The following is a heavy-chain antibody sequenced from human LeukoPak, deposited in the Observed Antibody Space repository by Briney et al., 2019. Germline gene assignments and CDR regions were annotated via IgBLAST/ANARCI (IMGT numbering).Heavy chain of an antibody. CDR3: ARVGIDYLASYHFDH. V-gene: IGHV3-7*01. Sequence: GGSLRLSCAASGFTFNYSWMSWVRQAPGKGLEWVANIKQRGSEKSYVASVKGRFSISRDNTKNSVFLQMNSLRAEDTAVYYCARVGIDYLASYHFDHWGRGTLVTVSS. D-gene: IGHD2/OR15-2a*01. J-gene: IGHJ4*02. CDR2: IKQRGSEK. CDR1: GFTFNYSW.